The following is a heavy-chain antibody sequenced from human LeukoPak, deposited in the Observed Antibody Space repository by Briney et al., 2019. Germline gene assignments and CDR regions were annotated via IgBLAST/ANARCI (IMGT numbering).Heavy chain of an antibody. Sequence: SVKVSFQVSGYTLTQLSMHWVRQAPGKGLGWMGGVDPEDGETIYAQKLQGRVTMTEDTSTDTAYMELTSVRSEDTAVYYCATDGINYYDSSGYRTLDYWGQGTLVTVSS. CDR2: VDPEDGET. D-gene: IGHD3-22*01. J-gene: IGHJ4*02. V-gene: IGHV1-24*01. CDR1: GYTLTQLS. CDR3: ATDGINYYDSSGYRTLDY.